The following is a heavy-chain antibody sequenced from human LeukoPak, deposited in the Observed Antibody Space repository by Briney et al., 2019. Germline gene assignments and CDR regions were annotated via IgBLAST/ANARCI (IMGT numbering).Heavy chain of an antibody. V-gene: IGHV3-23*01. D-gene: IGHD6-13*01. J-gene: IGHJ4*02. CDR3: AKHWQQLDY. CDR2: ISGGGSSR. Sequence: PGGSLRLSCAASGFTFSSYAMSWVRQAPGKGLEWVSAISGGGSSRYYADSVKGRFTISRDTSENTLYLQMDSLRAEDTAIYYCAKHWQQLDYWGQGTPVTVSS. CDR1: GFTFSSYA.